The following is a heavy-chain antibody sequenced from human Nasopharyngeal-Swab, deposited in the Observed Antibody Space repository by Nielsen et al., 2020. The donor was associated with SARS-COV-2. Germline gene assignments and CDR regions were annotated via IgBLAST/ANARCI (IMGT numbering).Heavy chain of an antibody. V-gene: IGHV4-61*02. J-gene: IGHJ3*02. CDR3: ARVDIPWMGAFDI. CDR1: GGSISSGSYY. CDR2: IYTSGST. D-gene: IGHD5-12*01. Sequence: SETLSLTCTVSGGSISSGSYYWSWIRQPAGKGLEWIGRIYTSGSTNYNPSLKSRVIMSVDTSKNQFSLKLSSVTAADTAVYYCARVDIPWMGAFDIWGQGTMVTVSS.